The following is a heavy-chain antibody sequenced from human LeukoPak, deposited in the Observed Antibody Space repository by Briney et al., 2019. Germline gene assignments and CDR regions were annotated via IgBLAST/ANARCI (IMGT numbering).Heavy chain of an antibody. V-gene: IGHV3-23*01. J-gene: IGHJ6*02. CDR3: AKRLCDSSGYYYFRCWTGSVDYGMDV. CDR1: GFTFSSYA. CDR2: ISGSGGST. Sequence: GGSLRLSCAASGFTFSSYAMSWVRQAPGKGLEWVSAISGSGGSTYYADSVKGRFTISRDNSKNTLYLQMNSLRAEDTAVYYCAKRLCDSSGYYYFRCWTGSVDYGMDVWGQGTTVTVSS. D-gene: IGHD3-22*01.